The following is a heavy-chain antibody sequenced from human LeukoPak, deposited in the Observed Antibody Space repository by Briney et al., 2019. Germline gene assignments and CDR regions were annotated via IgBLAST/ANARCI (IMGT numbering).Heavy chain of an antibody. D-gene: IGHD5-12*01. CDR1: GGSIRSYS. CDR3: ARHADSGYNQLGFDY. J-gene: IGHJ4*02. Sequence: SETLSLTCTVSGGSIRSYSWSWIRQPPGKGLEWIGYIYYSGSTNYNPSLKSRVTISIDTSKSQFSLDLSSVTAADTAFYYCARHADSGYNQLGFDYWGQGTLVTVSS. CDR2: IYYSGST. V-gene: IGHV4-59*08.